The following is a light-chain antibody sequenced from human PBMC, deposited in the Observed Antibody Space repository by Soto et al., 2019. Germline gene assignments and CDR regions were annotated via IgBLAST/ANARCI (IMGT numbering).Light chain of an antibody. CDR2: GAS. J-gene: IGKJ1*01. CDR3: QQYNNWPMT. CDR1: QSISNN. Sequence: EIVMTQSPATLSVSPGERATLSCSASQSISNNLAWYQQKPGQAPRLLIFGASTRATGIPARFSGGGSGTEFTVTISSLQSEDFAVYYCQQYNNWPMTFGQGTKVDIK. V-gene: IGKV3-15*01.